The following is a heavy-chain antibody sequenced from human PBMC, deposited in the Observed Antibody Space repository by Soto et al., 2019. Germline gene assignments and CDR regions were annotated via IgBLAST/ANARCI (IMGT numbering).Heavy chain of an antibody. CDR2: IYYSGST. V-gene: IGHV4-61*01. D-gene: IGHD2-21*02. J-gene: IGHJ3*02. CDR1: GGSVSSGRYY. Sequence: SETLSLTCTVSGGSVSSGRYYWSWIRQPPGKGLEWIGYIYYSGSTNYNPSLKSRVTISVDTSKNQFSLKLSSVTAADTAVYYCARATRAYCGGDCFDDAFDIWGQGTMVTVS. CDR3: ARATRAYCGGDCFDDAFDI.